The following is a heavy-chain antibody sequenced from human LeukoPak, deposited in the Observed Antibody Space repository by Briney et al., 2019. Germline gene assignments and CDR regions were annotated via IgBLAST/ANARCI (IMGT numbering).Heavy chain of an antibody. D-gene: IGHD2-2*01. CDR2: INPSGGST. CDR3: ATDGSSTDDYYFDY. CDR1: GYSFTSYY. Sequence: ASVKVSCKASGYSFTSYYIHWVRQAPGQGLEWTGIINPSGGSTSYAQKFQGRVIMTRDTSTSTVYMDLSSLRSEDTAVYYCATDGSSTDDYYFDYWGQGTLVTVSS. J-gene: IGHJ4*02. V-gene: IGHV1-46*01.